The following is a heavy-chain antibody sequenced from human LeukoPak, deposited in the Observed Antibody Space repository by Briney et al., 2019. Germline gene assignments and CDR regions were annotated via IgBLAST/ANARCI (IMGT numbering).Heavy chain of an antibody. CDR2: INHSGST. D-gene: IGHD2-2*02. V-gene: IGHV4-34*01. CDR3: ARLGYCSSTSCYTSLPY. CDR1: GGSFSGHY. J-gene: IGHJ4*02. Sequence: PSETLSLTCAVYGGSFSGHYWSWIRQPPGKGLEWIGEINHSGSTNYNPSLKSRVTISVDTSKNQFSLKLSSVTAADTAVYYCARLGYCSSTSCYTSLPYCGQGTLVTVSS.